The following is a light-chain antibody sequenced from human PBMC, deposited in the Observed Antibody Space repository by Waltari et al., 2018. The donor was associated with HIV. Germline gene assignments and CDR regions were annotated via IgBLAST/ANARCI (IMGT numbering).Light chain of an antibody. V-gene: IGKV3-20*01. CDR2: AAS. J-gene: IGKJ4*01. CDR3: QQYSFTPLT. CDR1: ETLSNNY. Sequence: EIVLTQSPVTRSLSPGDRATLSCSASETLSNNYLAWYQQKPGQAPRLLISAASSRATGTPGMFSGSGSGTQFTITITGLEPEESAVYFCQQYSFTPLTFGGGTKVEIK.